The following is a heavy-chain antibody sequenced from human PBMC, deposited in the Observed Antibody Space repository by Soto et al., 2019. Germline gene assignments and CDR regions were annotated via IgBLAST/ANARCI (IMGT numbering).Heavy chain of an antibody. CDR1: GDSISTSY. V-gene: IGHV4-59*01. CDR3: AKYRRTEAEGFTLDY. CDR2: IYYTGST. Sequence: PSETLSLTCTVSGDSISTSYWSWIRQPPGKGLEWIGYIYYTGSTTYNPSLESRVTMSVDTSKNQFSLKLSSVNAADTAVYYCAKYRRTEAEGFTLDYWGRGTLVTVSS. D-gene: IGHD6-13*01. J-gene: IGHJ4*02.